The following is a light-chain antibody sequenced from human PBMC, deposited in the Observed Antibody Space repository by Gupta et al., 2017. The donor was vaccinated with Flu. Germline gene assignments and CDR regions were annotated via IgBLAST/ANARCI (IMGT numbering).Light chain of an antibody. CDR3: VLYMGSGIGV. CDR1: SGSVSTTSY. V-gene: IGLV8-61*01. CDR2: STN. Sequence: TVTLTCGLTSGSVSTTSYATWYQQTPGQAPHILSDSTNTRSSGVPDRCAGSILGNRAVLTIAGAQADDEAYYYCVLYMGSGIGVFGGGTKLTVL. J-gene: IGLJ3*02.